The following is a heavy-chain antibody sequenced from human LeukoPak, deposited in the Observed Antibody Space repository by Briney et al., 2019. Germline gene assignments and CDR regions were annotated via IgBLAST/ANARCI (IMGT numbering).Heavy chain of an antibody. J-gene: IGHJ3*02. V-gene: IGHV3-48*02. D-gene: IGHD5-24*01. CDR1: GFTFSSYS. CDR3: ARGTWDGDRTFDI. Sequence: GGSLRLSCAASGFTFSSYSMNWVRQAPGKRLEWISYISGTSSIIYYTPPVKGRFTISRDNGKYSLYLQMNSLRDDDTAVYFCARGTWDGDRTFDIWGQGAMVTVSS. CDR2: ISGTSSII.